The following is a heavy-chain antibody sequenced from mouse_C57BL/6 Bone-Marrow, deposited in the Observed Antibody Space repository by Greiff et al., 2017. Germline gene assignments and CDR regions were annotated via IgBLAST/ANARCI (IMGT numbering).Heavy chain of an antibody. CDR3: ASPCGRGDFDY. Sequence: VQLQQSGPELVKPGASVRLSCKASGYTFTSYDINWVNQRPGQGLEWIGWIYPRDGSPTSNEKFKGKATLTVDTSSSTAYRELHSLTSEDSAVYFCASPCGRGDFDYWGQGTTLTVSS. CDR1: GYTFTSYD. D-gene: IGHD1-1*01. V-gene: IGHV1-85*01. J-gene: IGHJ2*01. CDR2: IYPRDGSP.